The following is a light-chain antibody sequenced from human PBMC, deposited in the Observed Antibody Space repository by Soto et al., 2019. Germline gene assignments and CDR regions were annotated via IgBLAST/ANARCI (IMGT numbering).Light chain of an antibody. CDR2: GTS. Sequence: EIVVTQSPGTLSLSPGERATLSCRASQSVRSKCLVWYQQKPGQAPRDLIYGTSIRAAGDPGRFSGGGSWTDFPLTITRLELEDFAVYYCQYYGSSLFTLRPGTKVD. J-gene: IGKJ3*01. CDR1: QSVRSKC. CDR3: QYYGSSLFT. V-gene: IGKV3-20*01.